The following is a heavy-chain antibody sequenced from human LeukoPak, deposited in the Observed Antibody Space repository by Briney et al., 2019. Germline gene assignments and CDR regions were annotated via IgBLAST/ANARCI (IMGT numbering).Heavy chain of an antibody. CDR3: ARADDYVWGSYRRIFDY. J-gene: IGHJ4*02. CDR2: ISSSSSYI. Sequence: PGGSLRLSCAASGFTFSSYSMNWVRQAPGKGLEWVSSISSSSSYIYYADSVKGRFTISRDNAKNSLYLQMNSLRAEDTAVYYCARADDYVWGSYRRIFDYWGQGTLVTVSS. CDR1: GFTFSSYS. V-gene: IGHV3-21*01. D-gene: IGHD3-16*02.